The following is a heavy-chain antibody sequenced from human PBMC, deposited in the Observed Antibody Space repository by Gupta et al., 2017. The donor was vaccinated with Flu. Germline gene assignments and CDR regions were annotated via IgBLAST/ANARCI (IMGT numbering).Heavy chain of an antibody. CDR2: INFRGRP. CDR3: SRAVEGLLAVDL. Sequence: QMELQQRGARAVTPSATLSLTCGVSGGYFNDYYWTWVRQSPERGLEWIGEINFRGRPEDIPDLGSRAVMSVDPNRMQVSLNLTAVHAAETAIYFGSRAVEGLLAVDLWGQGAHGTVSA. J-gene: IGHJ5*02. V-gene: IGHV4-34*02. D-gene: IGHD2-15*01. CDR1: GGYFNDYY.